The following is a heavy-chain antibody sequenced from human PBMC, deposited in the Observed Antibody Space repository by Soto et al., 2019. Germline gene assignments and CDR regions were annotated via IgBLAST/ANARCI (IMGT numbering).Heavy chain of an antibody. V-gene: IGHV4-30-2*01. CDR3: ARRYGDCFDY. CDR2: TYHSGNP. CDR1: GDTISTGGYS. J-gene: IGHJ4*02. Sequence: SETLSLTCAVSGDTISTGGYSWAWIRQPPGKALEWIGHTYHSGNPYYNPSLKSRVIISVDRSKNQFSLKLSSVTAADTAVYYCARRYGDCFDYWGQGTLVTVSS. D-gene: IGHD4-17*01.